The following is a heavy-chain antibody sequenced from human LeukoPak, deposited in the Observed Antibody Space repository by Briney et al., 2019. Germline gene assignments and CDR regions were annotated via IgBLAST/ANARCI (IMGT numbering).Heavy chain of an antibody. V-gene: IGHV3-7*05. CDR2: IKEDGSEK. Sequence: HPGGSLRLSCAASGFTFSNYWMIWVRQAQGKGLEWVGNIKEDGSEKRYADSVRGRSTISRDNAQTSIYLQMNSLRAEDTAVYYCARASKPWLQLTWGQGTLVTVCS. CDR3: ARASKPWLQLT. D-gene: IGHD5-24*01. J-gene: IGHJ5*02. CDR1: GFTFSNYW.